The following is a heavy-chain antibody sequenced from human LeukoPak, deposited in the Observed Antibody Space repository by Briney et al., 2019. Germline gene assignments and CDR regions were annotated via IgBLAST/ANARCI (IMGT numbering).Heavy chain of an antibody. V-gene: IGHV3-53*01. J-gene: IGHJ6*02. D-gene: IGHD2-21*02. CDR1: GFTVSSNY. Sequence: GGFLRLSCAASGFTVSSNYMSWVRQAPGKGLEWVSVIYSGGSTYYADSVKGRFTISRDNSKNTLYLQMNSLRAEDTAVYYCARNGGDHGVYYYGMDVWGQGTTVTVSS. CDR2: IYSGGST. CDR3: ARNGGDHGVYYYGMDV.